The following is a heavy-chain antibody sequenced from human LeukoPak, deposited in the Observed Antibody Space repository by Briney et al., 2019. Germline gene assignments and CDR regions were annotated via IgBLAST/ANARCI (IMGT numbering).Heavy chain of an antibody. CDR1: GFTFSSYW. V-gene: IGHV3-7*01. Sequence: GGSLRLSCAASGFTFSSYWMSWVRQAPGKGLEWVANIKQDGSEKYYVDSVKGRFTISRDNAKNSLYLQMNSLRAEDTTVYYCANDVDTALVHDYWGQETLVTVSS. CDR3: ANDVDTALVHDY. CDR2: IKQDGSEK. J-gene: IGHJ4*02. D-gene: IGHD5-18*01.